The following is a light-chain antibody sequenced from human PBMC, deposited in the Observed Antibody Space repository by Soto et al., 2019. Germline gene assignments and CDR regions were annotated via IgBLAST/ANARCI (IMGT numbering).Light chain of an antibody. CDR3: QQYNLYST. V-gene: IGKV1-5*03. CDR2: KAS. CDR1: KNSSSW. Sequence: DIQMTQSPSTLSASVGDGITIACRTSKNSSSWLAWYQQKPGKAPKLLIYKASTLESGVPSRFSGSGSGTEFSLTIISLQPDDFATYYCQQYNLYSTFGPGTKVDIK. J-gene: IGKJ3*01.